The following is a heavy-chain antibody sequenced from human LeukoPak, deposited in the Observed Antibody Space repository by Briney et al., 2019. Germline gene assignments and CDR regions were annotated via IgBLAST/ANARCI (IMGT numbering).Heavy chain of an antibody. J-gene: IGHJ4*02. CDR1: GFTFSSYG. CDR3: AGDILTGYYLDEETYFDY. CDR2: IRYDGTNK. Sequence: GGSLRLSCAASGFTFSSYGMHWVRQAPGKGLEWVAFIRYDGTNKYYADSVKGRFTISRDNSKNTLYLQMNSLRAEDTAVYYCAGDILTGYYLDEETYFDYWGQGTLVTVSS. D-gene: IGHD3-9*01. V-gene: IGHV3-30*02.